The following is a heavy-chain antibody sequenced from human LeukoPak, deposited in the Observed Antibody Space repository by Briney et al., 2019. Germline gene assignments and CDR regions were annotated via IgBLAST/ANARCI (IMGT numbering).Heavy chain of an antibody. J-gene: IGHJ4*02. Sequence: ASVKVSCKASGYTFTDHYMHWVRQAPGQGLEWMGWIRPNSGGTTYAQKFQGRVTMTRDTSINTAYMELSRLRFDDTAVYYCARDNKDGYYPLDYRGQGTLVTVSS. D-gene: IGHD5-18*01. V-gene: IGHV1-2*02. CDR2: IRPNSGGT. CDR3: ARDNKDGYYPLDY. CDR1: GYTFTDHY.